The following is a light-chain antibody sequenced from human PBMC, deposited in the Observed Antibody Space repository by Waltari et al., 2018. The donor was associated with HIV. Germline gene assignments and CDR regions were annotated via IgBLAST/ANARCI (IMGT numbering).Light chain of an antibody. J-gene: IGLJ2*01. CDR1: SGSVSTSHY. CDR3: MLYMGSDTWL. Sequence: QTVVTQEPSSSVSPGGRGTLTCGLNSGSVSTSHYPTWYEQTPGQARRTLSFTTDSRPSGFPDRFAGCILGSKGARSSAGAQAEDGSDDHCMLYMGSDTWLVGGGTRLTVL. V-gene: IGLV8-61*01. CDR2: TTD.